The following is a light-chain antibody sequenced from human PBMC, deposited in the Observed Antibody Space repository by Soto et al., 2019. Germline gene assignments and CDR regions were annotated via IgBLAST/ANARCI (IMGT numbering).Light chain of an antibody. CDR1: ETISRW. V-gene: IGKV1-5*01. CDR2: GAS. J-gene: IGKJ2*01. Sequence: DIQMTQSPSTLSASVGDSVAITCRASETISRWLAWYQQKPGKAPQLLVYGASTLQSGVPSRFSGSGSGTDFTLTISSLQPEDFATYYCQQLTNFRFTFGQGTKLDIK. CDR3: QQLTNFRFT.